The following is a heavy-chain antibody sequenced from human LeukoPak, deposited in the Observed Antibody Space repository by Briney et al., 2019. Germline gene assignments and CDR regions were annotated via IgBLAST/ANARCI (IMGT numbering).Heavy chain of an antibody. Sequence: GGSLRLSCAASGFTFSSYAMSWVRQAPGKGLEWVSAISGSGGSTYYADSVKGRFTISRDNSKNSLYLQMNSLRAEDTAVYYCATEIMYYYDSSGFYYFDYWGQGTLVTVSS. D-gene: IGHD3-22*01. V-gene: IGHV3-23*01. CDR1: GFTFSSYA. CDR3: ATEIMYYYDSSGFYYFDY. J-gene: IGHJ4*02. CDR2: ISGSGGST.